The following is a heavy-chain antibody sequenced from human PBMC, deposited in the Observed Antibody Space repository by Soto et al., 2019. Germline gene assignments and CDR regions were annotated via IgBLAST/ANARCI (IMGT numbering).Heavy chain of an antibody. CDR1: GFTFSSYG. V-gene: IGHV3-30*18. CDR3: AKGGHLGSGNYYNPYYFDC. J-gene: IGHJ4*02. Sequence: QVQLVESGGGVVQPGRSLRLSCAASGFTFSSYGMHWVRQAPGKGLEWVALISYDGSNKYYADSVKGRFTISRDNSKNTLYLQMNSLRPEDTAVYYCAKGGHLGSGNYYNPYYFDCWGQGTLVTVSS. CDR2: ISYDGSNK. D-gene: IGHD3-10*01.